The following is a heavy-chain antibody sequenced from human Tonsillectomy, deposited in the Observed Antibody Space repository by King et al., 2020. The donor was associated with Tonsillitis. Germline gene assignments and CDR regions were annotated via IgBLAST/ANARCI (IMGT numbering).Heavy chain of an antibody. Sequence: QLQESGPRLVKPSQTLSLTCAVSGASLSSGGYPWSWIRQPPGKGLEWIGYIYYSGGTYYNPSLKSRVTISVDTSKNQFSLNLTSVTAADTAMYYCARLGDCAGYCLRQWGQGTMVTVSS. CDR1: GASLSSGGYP. CDR2: IYYSGGT. V-gene: IGHV4-30-4*07. D-gene: IGHD2-21*02. J-gene: IGHJ4*02. CDR3: ARLGDCAGYCLRQ.